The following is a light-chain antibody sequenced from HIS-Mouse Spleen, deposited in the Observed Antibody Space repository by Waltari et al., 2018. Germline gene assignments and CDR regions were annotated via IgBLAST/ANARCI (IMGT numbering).Light chain of an antibody. Sequence: QSVLTQPPSASGTPGQRVTISCSGSSSNIGSNYVYWYQQLPGTAPKLLIYRNNPRPYGVPDRFSGSKSGTSASLAISGLRSEDEAAYYCAAWDDSLSGWVFGGGTKLTVL. CDR1: SSNIGSNY. J-gene: IGLJ3*02. CDR2: RNN. CDR3: AAWDDSLSGWV. V-gene: IGLV1-47*01.